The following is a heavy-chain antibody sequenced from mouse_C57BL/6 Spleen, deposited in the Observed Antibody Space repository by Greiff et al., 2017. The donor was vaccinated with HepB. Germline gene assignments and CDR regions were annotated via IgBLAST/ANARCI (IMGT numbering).Heavy chain of an antibody. V-gene: IGHV3-6*01. CDR3: ASFSSYFDY. Sequence: EVHLVESGPGLVKPSQSLSLTCSVTGYSITSGYYWNWIRQFPGNKLEWMGYISYDGSNNYNPSLKNRISITRDTSKNQFFLKLNSVTTEDTATYYCASFSSYFDYWGQGTTLTVSS. CDR1: GYSITSGYY. J-gene: IGHJ2*01. CDR2: ISYDGSN. D-gene: IGHD1-1*01.